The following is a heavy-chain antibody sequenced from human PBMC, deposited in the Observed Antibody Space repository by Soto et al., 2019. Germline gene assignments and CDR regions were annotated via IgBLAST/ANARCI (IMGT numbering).Heavy chain of an antibody. CDR2: ISWDGGRA. Sequence: GGSLRLSCVASGFTFDDYAMHWVRQAPGKGLEWVSLISWDGGRAYYADSVKGRFAVARDNKKNSLYLQMNSLRTEDSAVYYCAKGTLYYDSAGYYPDFGSWGQGTLVTVSS. V-gene: IGHV3-43*01. CDR3: AKGTLYYDSAGYYPDFGS. J-gene: IGHJ4*02. D-gene: IGHD3-22*01. CDR1: GFTFDDYA.